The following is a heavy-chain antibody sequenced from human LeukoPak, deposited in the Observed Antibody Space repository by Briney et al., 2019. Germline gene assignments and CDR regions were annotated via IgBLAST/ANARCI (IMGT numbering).Heavy chain of an antibody. D-gene: IGHD6-6*01. CDR3: ARVTYSSSREVKY. CDR2: IYHSGST. V-gene: IGHV4-38-2*02. J-gene: IGHJ4*02. Sequence: SETLSLTCTVSGYSISSGYYWGWIRQPPGKGLEWIGSIYHSGSTYYNPSLKSRVTISVDTSKNQFSLKLSSVTAADTAVYYCARVTYSSSREVKYWGQGTLVTVSS. CDR1: GYSISSGYY.